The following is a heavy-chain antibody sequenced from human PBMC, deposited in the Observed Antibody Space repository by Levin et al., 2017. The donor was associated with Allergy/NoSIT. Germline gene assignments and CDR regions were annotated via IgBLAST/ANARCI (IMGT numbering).Heavy chain of an antibody. V-gene: IGHV5-51*01. CDR3: ARRDSDGSNSFDY. CDR2: IFPSDSDT. CDR1: GYSFTSYW. D-gene: IGHD4-23*01. J-gene: IGHJ4*02. Sequence: GESLKISCQASGYSFTSYWFGWVRQRLGKGLEWMGLIFPSDSDTRVSPSFQGQIIMSVDKSINTAYLQWSSLKASDSAMYYCARRDSDGSNSFDYWGQGTLVTVSS.